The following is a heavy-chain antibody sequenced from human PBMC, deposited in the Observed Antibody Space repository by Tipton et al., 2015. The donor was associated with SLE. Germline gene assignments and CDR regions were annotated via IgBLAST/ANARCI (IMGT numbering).Heavy chain of an antibody. V-gene: IGHV4-59*08. CDR1: GGSISSHY. D-gene: IGHD1-26*01. CDR2: IYYRGST. CDR3: AYRTGSRAFDY. Sequence: TLSLTCTVSGGSISSHYWSWIRQPPGKGLEWIGYIYYRGSTNYNPSLKSRVTISVDTSKNQFSLKLSSVTAADTAVYYCAYRTGSRAFDYWGQGNMVTVSS. J-gene: IGHJ4*02.